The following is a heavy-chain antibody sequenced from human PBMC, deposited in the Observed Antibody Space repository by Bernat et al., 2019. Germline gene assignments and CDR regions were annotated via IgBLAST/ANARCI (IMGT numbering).Heavy chain of an antibody. CDR3: ASDRGRVVPAAYFDY. D-gene: IGHD2-2*01. Sequence: EVQLVESGGGLVKLGGSLRLSCAASGFTFSGYSMNGVRQAPGRGLEWVSSISSSSSYIYYADSVNGPFTISRDNAKNSLYLQMNSLRAEDTAVSYCASDRGRVVPAAYFDYWGQGTLVTVSS. CDR2: ISSSSSYI. CDR1: GFTFSGYS. V-gene: IGHV3-21*01. J-gene: IGHJ4*02.